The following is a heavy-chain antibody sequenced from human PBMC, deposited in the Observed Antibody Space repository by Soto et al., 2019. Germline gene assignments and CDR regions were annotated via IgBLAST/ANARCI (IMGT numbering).Heavy chain of an antibody. Sequence: LRLSCAASGFTFSSYAMSWVRQAPGKGLEWVSAISGSGGSTYYTDSVKGRFTISRDNSKNTLYLQMNSLRAEDTAVYYCAKDPDIVVVPAAILGGWFDPWGQGTLVTVSS. CDR2: ISGSGGST. CDR3: AKDPDIVVVPAAILGGWFDP. V-gene: IGHV3-23*01. CDR1: GFTFSSYA. D-gene: IGHD2-2*02. J-gene: IGHJ5*02.